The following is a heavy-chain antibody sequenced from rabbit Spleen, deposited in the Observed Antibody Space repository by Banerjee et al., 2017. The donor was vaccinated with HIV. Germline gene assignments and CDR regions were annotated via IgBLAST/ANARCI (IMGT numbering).Heavy chain of an antibody. CDR1: GFSFSSNYY. J-gene: IGHJ4*01. CDR3: AREPYTYNDYSDHL. V-gene: IGHV1S40*01. D-gene: IGHD2-1*01. Sequence: QSLEESGGDLVQPGASLTLTCTASGFSFSSNYYMCWVRQAPGKGLEWIACIYAGSSGSTYYASWAKGRLTISKSSSTTVTLQMTSLTAADTATYFCAREPYTYNDYSDHLWGPGTLVTVS. CDR2: IYAGSSGST.